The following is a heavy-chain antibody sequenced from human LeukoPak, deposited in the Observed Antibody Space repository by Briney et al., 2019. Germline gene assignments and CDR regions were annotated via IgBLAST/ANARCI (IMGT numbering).Heavy chain of an antibody. Sequence: GGSLRLSCAASGFTFSSYAMSWVRKAPGKGLEWVSAISGSGGSTYYADSVKGRFTISRDNSKNTLYLQMNSLRAEDTAVYYCAKSSGYPYYFDYWGQGTLVTVSS. CDR1: GFTFSSYA. D-gene: IGHD3-22*01. CDR3: AKSSGYPYYFDY. J-gene: IGHJ4*02. V-gene: IGHV3-23*01. CDR2: ISGSGGST.